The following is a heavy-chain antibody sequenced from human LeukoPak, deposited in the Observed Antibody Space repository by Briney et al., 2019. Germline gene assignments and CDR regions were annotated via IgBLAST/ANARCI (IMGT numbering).Heavy chain of an antibody. Sequence: SQTLSLTCAISGDSVSSNSAAWNWIRQSPSRGLEWLGRTYYRSKWYYDYAVSVKSRITINPDTAKNQFSLQLNSVTPEETAVYYCARMTTVVTRAYDYWGQGTLVTVSS. CDR1: GDSVSSNSAA. J-gene: IGHJ4*02. V-gene: IGHV6-1*01. CDR3: ARMTTVVTRAYDY. D-gene: IGHD4-23*01. CDR2: TYYRSKWYY.